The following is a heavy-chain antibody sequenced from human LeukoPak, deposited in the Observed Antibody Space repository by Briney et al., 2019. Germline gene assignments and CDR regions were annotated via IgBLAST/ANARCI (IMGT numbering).Heavy chain of an antibody. Sequence: PGGSLRLSCAASGFTFSSYGMHWVRQAPGNGLEWVAFIRYDGSNKYYADSVKGRFTISRDNSKNTLYLQMNSLRAEDTAVYYCAKDRRIYYGSGSYHPFDYWGQGTLVTVSS. CDR2: IRYDGSNK. V-gene: IGHV3-30*02. D-gene: IGHD3-10*01. CDR3: AKDRRIYYGSGSYHPFDY. CDR1: GFTFSSYG. J-gene: IGHJ4*02.